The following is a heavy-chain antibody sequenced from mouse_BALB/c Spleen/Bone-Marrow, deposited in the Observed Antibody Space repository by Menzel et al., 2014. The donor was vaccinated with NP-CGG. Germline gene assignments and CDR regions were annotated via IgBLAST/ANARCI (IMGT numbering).Heavy chain of an antibody. CDR2: INPASSTI. J-gene: IGHJ3*01. V-gene: IGHV4-1*02. Sequence: EVMLVESGGGLVQPGGSLKLSCAASGFDFSRHWMTWVRQAPGKGLEWIGEINPASSTINYTPSLKDKFIISRDNAKNTLYLQMSKVRSEDTALYYCAKNYYYGYVAYWGQGTLVTVSA. D-gene: IGHD1-2*01. CDR3: AKNYYYGYVAY. CDR1: GFDFSRHW.